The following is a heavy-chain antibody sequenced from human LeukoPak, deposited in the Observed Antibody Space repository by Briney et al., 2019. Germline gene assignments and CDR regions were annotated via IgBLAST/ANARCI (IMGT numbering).Heavy chain of an antibody. CDR3: ARGAPGYDILTGYSDF. CDR2: ISAYNGDT. D-gene: IGHD3-9*01. Sequence: ASVKVSCKASGYTFPIYGITWVRPAPGQGLEWMGWISAYNGDTNYAQKLQGRVTMTTDTSTSTAYMELRSLRSDDTAVYYCARGAPGYDILTGYSDFWGQGTLVTVSS. V-gene: IGHV1-18*01. J-gene: IGHJ4*02. CDR1: GYTFPIYG.